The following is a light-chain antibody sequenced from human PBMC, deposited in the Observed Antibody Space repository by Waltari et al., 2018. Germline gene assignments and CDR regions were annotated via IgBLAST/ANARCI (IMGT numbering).Light chain of an antibody. V-gene: IGKV4-1*01. CDR1: QSVLYSSNNKNY. CDR2: WAS. CDR3: QQSYSIPLT. Sequence: SSQSVLYSSNNKNYLSWYQQKPGQPPKLLIYWASTRESGVPDRFSGSGSGTDFTLTISSLQAEDVAVYYCQQSYSIPLTFGGGTKVEIK. J-gene: IGKJ4*01.